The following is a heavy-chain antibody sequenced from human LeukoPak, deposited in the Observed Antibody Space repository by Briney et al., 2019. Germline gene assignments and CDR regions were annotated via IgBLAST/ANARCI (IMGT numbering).Heavy chain of an antibody. CDR3: ARSFPYCSSSSCYLFDY. V-gene: IGHV1-2*02. Sequence: ASVKVSCKASGYTFIGYYIHWVRQAPGQGLEWMGWINPNSGGTNYAQKFQGRVTMTRDTSISTAYVELSSLRSDDTAVYYCARSFPYCSSSSCYLFDYWGQGTLATVSS. CDR1: GYTFIGYY. D-gene: IGHD2-2*01. CDR2: INPNSGGT. J-gene: IGHJ4*02.